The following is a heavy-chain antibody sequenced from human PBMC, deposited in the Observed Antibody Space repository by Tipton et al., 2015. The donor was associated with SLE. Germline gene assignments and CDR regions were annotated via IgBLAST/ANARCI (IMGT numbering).Heavy chain of an antibody. Sequence: QLVQSGGGVVQPGRSLRLSCAASEFTFSIYAMHWVRQAPGKGLEWVAVISYDGSNNYADSVKGRFTISRDNSKNTVYLQMNSLRPEDTALYYCARDVRQGYSSGWYNAFDVWGQGTVVTVSS. V-gene: IGHV3-30*14. D-gene: IGHD6-19*01. CDR1: EFTFSIYA. J-gene: IGHJ3*01. CDR2: ISYDGSN. CDR3: ARDVRQGYSSGWYNAFDV.